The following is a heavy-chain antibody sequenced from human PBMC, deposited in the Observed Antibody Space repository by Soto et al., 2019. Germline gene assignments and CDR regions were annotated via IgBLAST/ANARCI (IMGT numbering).Heavy chain of an antibody. CDR1: GFTFSSYG. V-gene: IGHV3-7*01. Sequence: PGGSLRLSCAASGFTFSSYGMHWVRQAPGKGLEGVANIRQDGSGEDYVGSVRGRLTISRDNAKNSLYLQMNSLRAEDTAVYYCTRDSYDSSGYYYDFFDYWGQGTMVTVSS. CDR3: TRDSYDSSGYYYDFFDY. J-gene: IGHJ4*02. CDR2: IRQDGSGE. D-gene: IGHD3-22*01.